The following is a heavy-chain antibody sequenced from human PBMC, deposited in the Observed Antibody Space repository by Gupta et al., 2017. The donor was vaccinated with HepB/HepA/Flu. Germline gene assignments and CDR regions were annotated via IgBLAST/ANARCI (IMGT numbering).Heavy chain of an antibody. Sequence: EVQLVESGGGLVQPGGSLRLSCTASGFTFSSYWMHWVRQVPGKGLVWVSRINPDGTTTNYADSVKGRFTISRDNAKNTLYLQLSSLGAEDTAVYFCARGGGDWLKYGIGSWGQGTLVTVSS. D-gene: IGHD5-24*01. CDR3: ARGGGDWLKYGIGS. CDR2: INPDGTTT. J-gene: IGHJ4*02. CDR1: GFTFSSYW. V-gene: IGHV3-74*01.